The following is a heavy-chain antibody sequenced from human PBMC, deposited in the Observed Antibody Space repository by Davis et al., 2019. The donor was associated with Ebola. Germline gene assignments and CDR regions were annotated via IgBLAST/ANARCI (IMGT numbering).Heavy chain of an antibody. D-gene: IGHD5-12*01. CDR3: ARGQANYYYYYGMDV. CDR2: MNPNSGNT. V-gene: IGHV1-8*02. J-gene: IGHJ6*02. CDR1: GYTFTSYG. Sequence: ASVKVSCKASGYTFTSYGISWVRQATGQGLEWMGWMNPNSGNTGYAQKFQGRVTMTRNTSISTAYMELSSLRSEDTAVYYCARGQANYYYYYGMDVWGQGTTVTVSS.